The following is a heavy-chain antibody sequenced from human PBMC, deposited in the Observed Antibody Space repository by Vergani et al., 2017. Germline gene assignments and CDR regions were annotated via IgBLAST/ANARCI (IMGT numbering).Heavy chain of an antibody. Sequence: QVQLVQSGAEVKKPGSSVKVSCKASGGTFSSYAISWVRQAPGQGLEWMGGIIPIFGTANYAQKFQGRVTITADESTSTAYMELSSLRSEDTAVYYCAIYGLTMVRGVTNYYYYYGMDVWGQGTTVTVSS. CDR3: AIYGLTMVRGVTNYYYYYGMDV. V-gene: IGHV1-69*12. CDR2: IIPIFGTA. J-gene: IGHJ6*02. D-gene: IGHD3-10*01. CDR1: GGTFSSYA.